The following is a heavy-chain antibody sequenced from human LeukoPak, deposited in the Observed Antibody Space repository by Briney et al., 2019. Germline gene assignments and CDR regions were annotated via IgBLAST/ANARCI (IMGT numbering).Heavy chain of an antibody. CDR3: ARGGVTGTTSPAFDI. D-gene: IGHD1-20*01. CDR2: INHSGST. Sequence: SETLSLTCAVYGVSFSGYYWSWIRQPPGKGLEWIGEINHSGSTNYNPSLKSRVTISVDTSKNQFSLKLSSVTAADTAVYYCARGGVTGTTSPAFDIWGQGTMVTVSS. V-gene: IGHV4-34*01. CDR1: GVSFSGYY. J-gene: IGHJ3*02.